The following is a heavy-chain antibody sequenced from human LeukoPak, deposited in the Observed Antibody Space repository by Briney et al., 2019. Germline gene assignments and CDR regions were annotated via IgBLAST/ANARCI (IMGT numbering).Heavy chain of an antibody. CDR2: IYYSGST. V-gene: IGHV4-59*08. Sequence: SETLSLTCTVSGGSISSYYWSWIQQPPGKGLEWIGYIYYSGSTNYNPSLKSRFTISVDTSKNQFSLKLSSVTAADTAVYYCARHRVYYDSSGYHHDAFDIWGQGTMVTVSS. D-gene: IGHD3-22*01. J-gene: IGHJ3*02. CDR3: ARHRVYYDSSGYHHDAFDI. CDR1: GGSISSYY.